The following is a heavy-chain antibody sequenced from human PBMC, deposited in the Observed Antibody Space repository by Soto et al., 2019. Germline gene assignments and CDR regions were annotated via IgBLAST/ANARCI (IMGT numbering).Heavy chain of an antibody. CDR1: GFTFSSYA. Sequence: EVQLLESGGGLVQPGGSLRLSCAASGFTFSSYAMSWVRQAPGKGLEWVSAISGSGGSTYYADSVKGRFTISGGNSKNALYLQMNSPRAENTAVYYCASTNTAKVRGLYFYYWGQGTMVTVSS. V-gene: IGHV3-23*01. CDR3: ASTNTAKVRGLYFYY. CDR2: ISGSGGST. D-gene: IGHD2-21*02. J-gene: IGHJ4*02.